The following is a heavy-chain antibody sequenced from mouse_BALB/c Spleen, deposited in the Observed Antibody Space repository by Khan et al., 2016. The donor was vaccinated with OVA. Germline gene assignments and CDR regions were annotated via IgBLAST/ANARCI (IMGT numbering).Heavy chain of an antibody. CDR1: GYSFTGYF. D-gene: IGHD1-1*01. V-gene: IGHV1-20*02. CDR3: ARIYRSDFDY. CDR2: INPHIGET. J-gene: IGHJ2*01. Sequence: IQLVQSGPELVKPGASVKISCKASGYSFTGYFMNWVMQSHGKSLEWIGRINPHIGETFYNQKFKDKATLTVDESSSTAHMELRGLASEDSAVYYCARIYRSDFDYWGQGTTLTVSS.